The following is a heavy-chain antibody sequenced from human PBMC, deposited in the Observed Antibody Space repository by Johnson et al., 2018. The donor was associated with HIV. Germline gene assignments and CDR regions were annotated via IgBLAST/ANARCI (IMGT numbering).Heavy chain of an antibody. Sequence: QVQLVESGGDLVQPGKSLRLSCVGSGFTFRNCEMHWVRQAPGKGLEWVAVVSYDGNTKYYADSVKGRFTISRDNSKNTLYLQISSLRAEDTAVYYGAPLGDAFDIWGQGTMVTVSS. CDR1: GFTFRNCE. J-gene: IGHJ3*02. CDR3: APLGDAFDI. D-gene: IGHD7-27*01. CDR2: VSYDGNTK. V-gene: IGHV3-30*04.